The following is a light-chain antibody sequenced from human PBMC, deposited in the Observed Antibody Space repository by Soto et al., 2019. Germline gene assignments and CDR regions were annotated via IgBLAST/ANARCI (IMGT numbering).Light chain of an antibody. CDR1: RPVLCSSNNKNY. J-gene: IGKJ4*01. CDR2: WAS. CDR3: KQYYSTPLT. Sequence: IVMTESPDSLAVSLGERATINSNSTRPVLCSSNNKNYLAWYQQKPGQPPKLLIYWASTRESGVPDRFSGRGSGTDFTLTISSLQAEDVAVYYCKQYYSTPLTFGGGTKVDIK. V-gene: IGKV4-1*01.